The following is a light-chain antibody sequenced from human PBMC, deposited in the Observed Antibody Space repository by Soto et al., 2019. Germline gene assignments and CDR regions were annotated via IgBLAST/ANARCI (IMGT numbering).Light chain of an antibody. CDR2: GAS. Sequence: IVLTQSPGTLSLSRGERATLSCRASQSVSDNLAWYQQKPGQAPRLLIYGASTRATGIPARFSGSGSGTEFTLTISSLQSEDFAVYYCQQYNNWPLTFGGGTKVDIK. CDR3: QQYNNWPLT. CDR1: QSVSDN. J-gene: IGKJ4*01. V-gene: IGKV3D-15*01.